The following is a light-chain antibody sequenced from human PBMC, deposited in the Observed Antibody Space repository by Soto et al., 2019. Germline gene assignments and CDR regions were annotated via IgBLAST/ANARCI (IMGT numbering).Light chain of an antibody. J-gene: IGLJ1*01. V-gene: IGLV1-44*01. Sequence: QSVLTQPPSASGTPGQRVTISCSGSSSNIGSNTVNWYQQLPGAAPKLLIQRNHQRPSGVPDRFSGSQSGTSASLAISGLQSEDEADYYCAVWDDSLNGYVFGTGTKVTVL. CDR1: SSNIGSNT. CDR2: RNH. CDR3: AVWDDSLNGYV.